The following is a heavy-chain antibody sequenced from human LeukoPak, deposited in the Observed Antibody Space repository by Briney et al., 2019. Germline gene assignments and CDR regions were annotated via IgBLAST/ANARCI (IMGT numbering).Heavy chain of an antibody. Sequence: SETLSLTCTVCGGSISSDRFYWPWVRQPAGKGLEWIGRIKSSNTNYNPSLKSRVSISLDTSTNQFSLKLSSLTAADKAVYYCARVPDWTYVPDYWGQGTLVTVSS. CDR3: ARVPDWTYVPDY. J-gene: IGHJ4*02. V-gene: IGHV4-61*02. CDR1: GGSISSDRFY. CDR2: IKSSNT. D-gene: IGHD3-16*01.